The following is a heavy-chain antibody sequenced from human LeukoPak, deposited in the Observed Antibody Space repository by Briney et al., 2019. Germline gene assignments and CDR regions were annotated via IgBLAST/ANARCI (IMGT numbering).Heavy chain of an antibody. J-gene: IGHJ3*02. Sequence: SETLSLTCTVSGGSISSSSYYWGWIRQPPGKGLEWIGSIYYSGSTYYNPSLKSRVTISVDTSKNQFSLMLSSVTAADTAVYYCARGMDSSGYSDAFDIWGQGTMVTVSS. CDR3: ARGMDSSGYSDAFDI. V-gene: IGHV4-39*01. D-gene: IGHD3-22*01. CDR1: GGSISSSSYY. CDR2: IYYSGST.